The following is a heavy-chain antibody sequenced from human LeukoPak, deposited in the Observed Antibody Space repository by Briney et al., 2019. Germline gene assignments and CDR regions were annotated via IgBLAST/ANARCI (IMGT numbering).Heavy chain of an antibody. V-gene: IGHV1-46*01. D-gene: IGHD3-22*01. CDR3: ARDPPYYYDSSGFDY. CDR2: INPSGGST. CDR1: GYTFTGYY. Sequence: ASVKVSCKASGYTFTGYYMHWVRQAPGQGLEWMGIINPSGGSTSYAQKFQGRVTMTRDTSTSTVYMELSSLRSEDTAVYYCARDPPYYYDSSGFDYWGQGTLVTVSS. J-gene: IGHJ4*02.